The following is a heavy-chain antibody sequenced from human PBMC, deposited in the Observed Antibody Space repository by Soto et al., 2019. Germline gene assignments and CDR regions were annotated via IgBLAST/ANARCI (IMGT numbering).Heavy chain of an antibody. CDR3: AAVLRTVTIRDYDMDV. Sequence: ASVKVSCKASGYTFTNFGISWVRQAPGQGLEWMGWINPNSGGTNYAQKFQGWVTMTRDTSISTAYMELSSLRSEDTAVYYCAAVLRTVTIRDYDMDVWGQGTTVTVSS. J-gene: IGHJ6*02. CDR2: INPNSGGT. V-gene: IGHV1-2*04. CDR1: GYTFTNFG. D-gene: IGHD4-17*01.